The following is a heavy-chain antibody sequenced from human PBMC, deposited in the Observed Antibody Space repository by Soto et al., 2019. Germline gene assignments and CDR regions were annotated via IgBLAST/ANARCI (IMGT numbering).Heavy chain of an antibody. CDR2: INPSGGST. CDR1: GYTLTSYG. V-gene: IGHV1-46*01. J-gene: IGHJ3*02. CDR3: ARDWNGKNYDSSGYYNDAFDI. D-gene: IGHD3-22*01. Sequence: GASVKVSCKASGYTLTSYGISWVRQAPGEGLEWMGIINPSGGSTSYAQKLQGRVTMTRDTSTSTVYMELSSLRSEDTAVYYCARDWNGKNYDSSGYYNDAFDIWGQATMVTVSS.